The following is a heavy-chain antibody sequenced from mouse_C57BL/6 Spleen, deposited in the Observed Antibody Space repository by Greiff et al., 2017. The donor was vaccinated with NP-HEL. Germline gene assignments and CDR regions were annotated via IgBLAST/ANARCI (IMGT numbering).Heavy chain of an antibody. CDR3: ARSGSNYYYFDY. D-gene: IGHD2-5*01. CDR1: GYTFTDYN. J-gene: IGHJ2*01. Sequence: EVKLVESGPELVKPGASVKMSCKASGYTFTDYNMHWVKQSHGKSLEWIGYINPNNGGTSYNQKFKGKATLTVNKSSSTAYMELRSLTSEDSAVYYCARSGSNYYYFDYWGQGTTLTVSS. CDR2: INPNNGGT. V-gene: IGHV1-22*01.